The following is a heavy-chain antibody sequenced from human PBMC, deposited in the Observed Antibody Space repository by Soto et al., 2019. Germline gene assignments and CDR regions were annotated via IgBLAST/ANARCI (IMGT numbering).Heavy chain of an antibody. Sequence: SETLSLTCTVSGGSISSYYWSWIRQPPGKGLEWIGYIYYSGSTNYNPSLKSRVTISVDTSKNQFSLKLSSVTAADTAVYYCARQTYDHGDPLSIDYWGQGTLVTVSS. D-gene: IGHD4-17*01. CDR2: IYYSGST. CDR3: ARQTYDHGDPLSIDY. V-gene: IGHV4-59*08. J-gene: IGHJ4*02. CDR1: GGSISSYY.